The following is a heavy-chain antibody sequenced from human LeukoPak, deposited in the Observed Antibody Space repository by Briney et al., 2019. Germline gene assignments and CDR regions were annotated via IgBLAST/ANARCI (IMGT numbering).Heavy chain of an antibody. Sequence: GESLRLSCAASGFTFSDYYMSWIRQAPGKGLEWVSYISSSSSYTNYADSVKGRFTISRDNAKNSLYLQMNSLRAEDTAVYYCARSLIVANPLDVWGKGTTVTVSS. D-gene: IGHD5-12*01. J-gene: IGHJ6*04. V-gene: IGHV3-11*06. CDR1: GFTFSDYY. CDR2: ISSSSSYT. CDR3: ARSLIVANPLDV.